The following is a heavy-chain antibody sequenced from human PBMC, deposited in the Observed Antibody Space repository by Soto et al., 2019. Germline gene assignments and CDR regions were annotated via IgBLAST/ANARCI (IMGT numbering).Heavy chain of an antibody. Sequence: GGSLRLSCAASGFTFSSYAMHWVRQAPGKGLEWVAVISYDGSNKYYADSVKGRFTISRDNSKNTLYLQMNSLRAEDTAVYYCARDLGKATVTTVGWFDPWGQGTLVTVSS. D-gene: IGHD4-17*01. CDR3: ARDLGKATVTTVGWFDP. CDR1: GFTFSSYA. J-gene: IGHJ5*02. CDR2: ISYDGSNK. V-gene: IGHV3-30-3*01.